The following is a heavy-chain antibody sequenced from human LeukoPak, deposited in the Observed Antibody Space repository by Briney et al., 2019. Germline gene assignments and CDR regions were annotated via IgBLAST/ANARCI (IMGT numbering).Heavy chain of an antibody. CDR1: GGTFSSYA. CDR3: ARVGVATSQYDYYYYYMDV. Sequence: SVKVSCKASGGTFSSYAISWVRQAPGQGLEWMGGIIPIFGTANYAQKFQGRVTITADKSTSTAYMELSSLRSEDTAVYYCARVGVATSQYDYYYYYMDVWGKGTTVTVSS. J-gene: IGHJ6*03. CDR2: IIPIFGTA. V-gene: IGHV1-69*06. D-gene: IGHD5-12*01.